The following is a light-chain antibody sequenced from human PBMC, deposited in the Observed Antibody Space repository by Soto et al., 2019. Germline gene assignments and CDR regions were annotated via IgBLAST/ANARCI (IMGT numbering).Light chain of an antibody. V-gene: IGKV1-27*01. CDR1: QGISNS. CDR3: QKYDSAPT. CDR2: AAS. J-gene: IGKJ1*01. Sequence: IQLTQSPSSLSASVGARVPITCRPSQGISNSLAWYQQKPGKVPKLLIHAASTLQSGVPSRFSGSGSGTDFTLTISSLQPEDVATYYCQKYDSAPTFGPGTKVDIK.